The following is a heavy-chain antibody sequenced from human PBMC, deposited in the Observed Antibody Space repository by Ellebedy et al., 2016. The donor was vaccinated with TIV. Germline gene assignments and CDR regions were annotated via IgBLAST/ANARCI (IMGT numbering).Heavy chain of an antibody. CDR1: GGSISYHY. Sequence: SETLSLXXVVSGGSISYHYWNWLRQPPGKGLEWIGYLYYSGSTNYNPSLKSRVTISVDTSKKQFSLRLNSVTTADTAVYYCARRTTTYLDSSGLYFDLWGRGTLVTVSS. CDR2: LYYSGST. CDR3: ARRTTTYLDSSGLYFDL. V-gene: IGHV4-59*11. J-gene: IGHJ2*01. D-gene: IGHD6-19*01.